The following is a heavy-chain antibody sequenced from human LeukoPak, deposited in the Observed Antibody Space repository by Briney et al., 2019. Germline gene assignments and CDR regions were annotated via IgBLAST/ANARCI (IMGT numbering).Heavy chain of an antibody. CDR3: AISGYSYGYFDY. V-gene: IGHV1-46*01. CDR1: GYTFTSYY. J-gene: IGHJ4*02. Sequence: ASVKVSCKASGYTFTSYYMHWVRQAPGQGLEWMGIINPSGGSTRYAQKFQGRVTMTRDTSTSTVYMELSSLRSEDTAVYYCAISGYSYGYFDYWGQGTLVTVSS. D-gene: IGHD5-18*01. CDR2: INPSGGST.